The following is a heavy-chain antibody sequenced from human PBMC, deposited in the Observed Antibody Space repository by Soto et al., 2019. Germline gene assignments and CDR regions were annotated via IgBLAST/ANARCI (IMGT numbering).Heavy chain of an antibody. CDR1: GFTFSSYA. D-gene: IGHD3-3*01. Sequence: GGSLRLSCAASGFTFSSYAMHWVRQAPGKGLEWVAVISYDGSNKYYADSVKGRFTISRDNSKNTLYLQMNSLRAEDTAVYYCARNRDPYYDFWSGYYTGINWFDPWGQGTLVTVSS. CDR3: ARNRDPYYDFWSGYYTGINWFDP. J-gene: IGHJ5*02. CDR2: ISYDGSNK. V-gene: IGHV3-30-3*01.